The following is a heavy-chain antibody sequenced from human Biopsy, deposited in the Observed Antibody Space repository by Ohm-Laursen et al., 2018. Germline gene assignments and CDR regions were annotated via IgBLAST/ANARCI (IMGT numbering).Heavy chain of an antibody. J-gene: IGHJ4*02. CDR1: GFTFSASA. V-gene: IGHV3-73*01. CDR2: IRSKAKSYAT. Sequence: SLRLSCAASGFTFSASAVHWVRQASGKGLEWAGRIRSKAKSYATAYAASVTGRFTISRDDSKNTTYLQMNSLKTEDTAVYYCTLEGAGFDNWGQGTLVTVSS. D-gene: IGHD3-10*01. CDR3: TLEGAGFDN.